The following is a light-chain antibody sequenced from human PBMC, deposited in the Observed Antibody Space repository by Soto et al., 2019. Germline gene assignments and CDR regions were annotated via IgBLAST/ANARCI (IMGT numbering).Light chain of an antibody. CDR2: GAS. CDR3: QQYGSSPPWT. CDR1: QSVSSSY. J-gene: IGKJ1*01. Sequence: EIVWSHSPCTLSLSPLERSTLSFMAIQSVSSSYLAWYQQKPGQAPRLLIYGASSRATGIPDRFSGSGSGTDFTLTISRLEPEDFAVYYCQQYGSSPPWTFGQGTKVDIK. V-gene: IGKV3-20*01.